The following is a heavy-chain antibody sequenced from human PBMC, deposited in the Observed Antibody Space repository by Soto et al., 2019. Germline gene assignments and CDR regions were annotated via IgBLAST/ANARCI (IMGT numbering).Heavy chain of an antibody. Sequence: ASVKVSCKVSGYTLTELSMHWVRQAPGKGLEWMGGFDPEDGETIYAQKFQGRVTMTEDTSTDTAYMELSSLRSEDTAVYYCARSLGYCSGGSCYSDYWGQGTLVTVSS. CDR2: FDPEDGET. D-gene: IGHD2-15*01. V-gene: IGHV1-24*01. J-gene: IGHJ4*02. CDR3: ARSLGYCSGGSCYSDY. CDR1: GYTLTELS.